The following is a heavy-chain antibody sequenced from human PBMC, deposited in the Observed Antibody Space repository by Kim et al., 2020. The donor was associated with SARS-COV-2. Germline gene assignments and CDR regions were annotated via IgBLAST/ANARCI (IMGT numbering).Heavy chain of an antibody. D-gene: IGHD1-26*01. V-gene: IGHV3-30*18. CDR2: ISYDGNYK. CDR3: AKARKTLLGATEADY. J-gene: IGHJ4*02. CDR1: GFSFSVYG. Sequence: GGSLRLSCAASGFSFSVYGMHWVRQAPGKGLEWVAVISYDGNYKYHADSVKGRFTISRDNSKSTLFLQMNSLRDEDTAIYYCAKARKTLLGATEADYWGPGTPVTVSS.